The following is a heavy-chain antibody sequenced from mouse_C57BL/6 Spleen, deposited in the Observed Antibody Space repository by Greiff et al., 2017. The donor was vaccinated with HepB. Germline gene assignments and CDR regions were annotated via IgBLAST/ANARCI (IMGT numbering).Heavy chain of an antibody. CDR3: TRLVTTVGDEFAY. CDR2: IDPETGGT. D-gene: IGHD1-1*01. V-gene: IGHV1-15*01. J-gene: IGHJ3*01. CDR1: GYTFTDYE. Sequence: QVQLKQSGAELVRPGASVTLSCKASGYTFTDYEMHWVKQTPVHGLEWIGAIDPETGGTAYNQKFKGKAILTADKSSSTAYMELRSLTSEDSAVYYCTRLVTTVGDEFAYWGQGTLVTVSA.